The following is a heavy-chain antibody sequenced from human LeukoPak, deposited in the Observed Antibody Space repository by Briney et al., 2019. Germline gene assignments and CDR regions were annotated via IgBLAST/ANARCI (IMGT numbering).Heavy chain of an antibody. Sequence: PGGSLRLSCVASGFTFNSYEMNWVRRAPGKGLEWVSYITSGSTIYYADSVKGRFTISRDNAKNSLYLQMNSLRADDTAVYYCARGNSRCLDYWGQGTLVTVPS. J-gene: IGHJ4*02. V-gene: IGHV3-48*03. CDR1: GFTFNSYE. D-gene: IGHD6-13*01. CDR3: ARGNSRCLDY. CDR2: ITSGSTI.